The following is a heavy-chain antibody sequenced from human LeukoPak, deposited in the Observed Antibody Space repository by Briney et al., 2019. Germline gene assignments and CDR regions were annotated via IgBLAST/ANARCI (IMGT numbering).Heavy chain of an antibody. CDR1: GGSISSSSYY. V-gene: IGHV4-39*01. D-gene: IGHD2-15*01. CDR3: ARLCSGGSCETVDY. Sequence: SETLSLTCTVSGGSISSSSYYWGWIRQPPGKGLEWIGSIYYSGSTYYNPSLKSRVTISVDTSKNQFSLRPSSVTAADTAVYYCARLCSGGSCETVDYWGQGTLVTVSS. CDR2: IYYSGST. J-gene: IGHJ4*02.